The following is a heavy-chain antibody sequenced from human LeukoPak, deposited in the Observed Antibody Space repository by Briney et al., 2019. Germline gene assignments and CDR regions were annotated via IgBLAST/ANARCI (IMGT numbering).Heavy chain of an antibody. J-gene: IGHJ3*02. CDR1: GYTFTSNY. V-gene: IGHV1-46*01. CDR2: ISPSGGST. D-gene: IGHD3-10*01. CDR3: ARVVWFGESYAFDI. Sequence: ASVKVSCKAFGYTFTSNYMHWVRQAPGQGPEWMGVISPSGGSTTYAQKFQGRVTLTRDMSTSTDYLELSRLRSDDTAVYYCARVVWFGESYAFDIWGQGTMVTVSS.